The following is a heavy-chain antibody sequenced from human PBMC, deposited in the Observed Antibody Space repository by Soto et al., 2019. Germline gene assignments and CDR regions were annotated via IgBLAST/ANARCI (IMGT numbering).Heavy chain of an antibody. J-gene: IGHJ4*02. D-gene: IGHD2-21*02. V-gene: IGHV1-69*12. CDR3: ARPRYPCSGDCSTYFLHF. CDR2: IVPIFGTV. CDR1: GTTFNTYA. Sequence: QVQMVQSGAEVKRPGSSVKVSCKASGTTFNTYAFSWVRQAPGQGLDWVGGIVPIFGTVHYAQKLRDRVTITADESTSTVYLEVISLRSEDTAVYFCARPRYPCSGDCSTYFLHFWGQGTLVTVSS.